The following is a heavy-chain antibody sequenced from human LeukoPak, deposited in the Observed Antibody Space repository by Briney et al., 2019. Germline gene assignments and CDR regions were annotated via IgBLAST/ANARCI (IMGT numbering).Heavy chain of an antibody. CDR1: GFTFSSYW. CDR3: AREGDDYVWGSCRTRPNYFDY. CDR2: IKQDGSEK. D-gene: IGHD3-16*02. J-gene: IGHJ4*02. V-gene: IGHV3-7*03. Sequence: PGGSLRLSCAASGFTFSSYWMSWVRQAPGKGLEWVANIKQDGSEKYYVDSVKGRFTISRDNAKNSLYLQMNSLRAEDTAVYYCAREGDDYVWGSCRTRPNYFDYWGQGTLVTVSS.